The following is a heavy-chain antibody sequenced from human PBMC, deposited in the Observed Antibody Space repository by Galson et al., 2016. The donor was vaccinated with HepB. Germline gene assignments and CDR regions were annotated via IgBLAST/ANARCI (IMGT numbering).Heavy chain of an antibody. Sequence: QSGAEVKKPGESLKISCKGSGYSFTNYWIGWVRQMPGKGLEWVGIIYPGDSDTRYSPSFQGQVTISADKFISTAYLQWSSLKASDTAMYYCARHPEQRYFDWFVDYWGQGTLVTVSS. CDR3: ARHPEQRYFDWFVDY. J-gene: IGHJ4*02. CDR2: IYPGDSDT. V-gene: IGHV5-51*01. D-gene: IGHD3-9*01. CDR1: GYSFTNYW.